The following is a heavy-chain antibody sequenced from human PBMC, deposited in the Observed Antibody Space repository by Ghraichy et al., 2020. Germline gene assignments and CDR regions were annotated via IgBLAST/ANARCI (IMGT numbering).Heavy chain of an antibody. CDR3: ARFRDSSGYYVDLDY. J-gene: IGHJ4*02. Sequence: GGSLRLSCAASGFTFSSYAMHWVRQAPGKGLEWVAVISYDGSNKYYADSVKGRFTISRDNSKNTLYRQMNSLRAEDTSVYYCARFRDSSGYYVDLDYWGQGTLVTVSS. CDR2: ISYDGSNK. D-gene: IGHD3-22*01. V-gene: IGHV3-30*04. CDR1: GFTFSSYA.